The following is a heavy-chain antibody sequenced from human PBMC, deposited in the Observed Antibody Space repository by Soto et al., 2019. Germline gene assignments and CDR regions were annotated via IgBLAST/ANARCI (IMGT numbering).Heavy chain of an antibody. Sequence: GASVKVSCKASGYTFSDHYLHWVRQAPGQGLEWLGWINPFSGGAKYPQKFRDKVTMATDASPNTLNLDLYSLASDDTAIYYCARSSGTYSLDYWSQGTLVTVSS. CDR3: ARSSGTYSLDY. J-gene: IGHJ4*02. CDR2: INPFSGGA. CDR1: GYTFSDHY. V-gene: IGHV1-2*02. D-gene: IGHD3-10*01.